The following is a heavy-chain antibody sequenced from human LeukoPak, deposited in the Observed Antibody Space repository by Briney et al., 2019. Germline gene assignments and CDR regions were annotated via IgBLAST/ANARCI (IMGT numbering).Heavy chain of an antibody. D-gene: IGHD2-15*01. J-gene: IGHJ4*02. V-gene: IGHV1-46*01. Sequence: GASVKVSCKASGYTFTSYYMHWERQAPGQGLEWMGIINPSGGSTSYAQKFQGRVTMTRDTSTSTVYMELSSLRSEDTAVYYCARDEFKVVAATYWGQGTLVTVSS. CDR1: GYTFTSYY. CDR3: ARDEFKVVAATY. CDR2: INPSGGST.